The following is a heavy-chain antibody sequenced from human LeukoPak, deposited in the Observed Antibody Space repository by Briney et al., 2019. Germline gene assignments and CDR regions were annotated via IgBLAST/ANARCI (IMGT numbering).Heavy chain of an antibody. J-gene: IGHJ4*02. CDR1: GFTFSSCA. CDR3: ARDSWDYYDSSGYLFDY. D-gene: IGHD3-22*01. Sequence: GGSLRLSCAASGFTFSSCAMHWVRQVPGKGLEWVAVISYDGSNKYYADSVKGRFTISRDNSKNTLYLQMNSLRAEDTAVYYCARDSWDYYDSSGYLFDYWGQGTLVTGSS. CDR2: ISYDGSNK. V-gene: IGHV3-30-3*01.